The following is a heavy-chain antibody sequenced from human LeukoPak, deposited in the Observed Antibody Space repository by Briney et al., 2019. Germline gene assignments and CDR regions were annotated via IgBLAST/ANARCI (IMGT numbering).Heavy chain of an antibody. V-gene: IGHV1-2*02. CDR1: GYTFTGYY. D-gene: IGHD5-18*01. J-gene: IGHJ6*03. CDR3: ARVGSVQLWSHPKYYYYYMDV. CDR2: IKPNSGGT. Sequence: GASVKVSCKASGYTFTGYYMHWVRQAPGQGLEWMGWIKPNSGGTNYAQKFQGRVTMTRDTSISTAYMELSRLRSDDTAVYYCARVGSVQLWSHPKYYYYYMDVWGKGTTVTVSS.